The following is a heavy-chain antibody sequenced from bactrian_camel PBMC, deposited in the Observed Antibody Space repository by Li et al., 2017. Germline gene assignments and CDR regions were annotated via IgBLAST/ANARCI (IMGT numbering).Heavy chain of an antibody. CDR1: GYTSSSKC. CDR2: LSTGGGAA. J-gene: IGHJ6*01. CDR3: AVEGSGAYCSLRALPLGY. D-gene: IGHD3*01. Sequence: HVQLVESGGGSVQAGGSLRLSCAASGYTSSSKCMGWFRQVPGKERVGVAFLSTGGGAAYYADSAKGRFTISRDNAENTLYLQMDSLTPEDTAMNYCAVEGSGAYCSLRALPLGYWGQGTQVTVS. V-gene: IGHV3S1*01.